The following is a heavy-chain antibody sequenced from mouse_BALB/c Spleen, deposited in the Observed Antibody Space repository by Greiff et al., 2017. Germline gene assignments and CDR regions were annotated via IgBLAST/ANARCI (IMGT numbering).Heavy chain of an antibody. Sequence: QVQLQQSGPELVKPGASVKISCKASGYAFSSSWMNWVKQRPGQGLEWIGRIYPGDGDTNYNGKFKGKATLTADKSSSTAYMQLSSLTSVDSAVYFCARKEGYDDPFDYWGQGTTLTVSS. CDR3: ARKEGYDDPFDY. J-gene: IGHJ2*01. CDR1: GYAFSSSW. CDR2: IYPGDGDT. V-gene: IGHV1-82*01. D-gene: IGHD2-2*01.